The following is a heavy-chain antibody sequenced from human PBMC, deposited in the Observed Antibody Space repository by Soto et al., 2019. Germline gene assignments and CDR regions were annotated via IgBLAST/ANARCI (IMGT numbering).Heavy chain of an antibody. CDR1: GFTFRGSA. V-gene: IGHV3-73*01. CDR2: IRSKANSYAT. Sequence: GALRLSCAASGFTFRGSAMHWVRQASGKGLEWVGRIRSKANSYATAYAASVKGRFTISRDDSKNTAYLQMNSLKTEDTAVYYCTRFFYGAGTGWFDPWGQGTLVTVSA. D-gene: IGHD6-13*01. CDR3: TRFFYGAGTGWFDP. J-gene: IGHJ5*02.